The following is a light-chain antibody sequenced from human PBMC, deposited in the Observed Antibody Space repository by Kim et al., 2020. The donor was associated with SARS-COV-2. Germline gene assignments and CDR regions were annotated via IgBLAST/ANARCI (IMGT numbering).Light chain of an antibody. V-gene: IGLV3-1*01. Sequence: VSPGQTDIITCSGDKLGDKYACWYQQKPGQSPVLVIYQDIKRPSGIPERFSGSNSGNTATLTISGTQAMDEADYYCQAWDSSTVVFGGGTQLTVL. CDR1: KLGDKY. CDR2: QDI. J-gene: IGLJ2*01. CDR3: QAWDSSTVV.